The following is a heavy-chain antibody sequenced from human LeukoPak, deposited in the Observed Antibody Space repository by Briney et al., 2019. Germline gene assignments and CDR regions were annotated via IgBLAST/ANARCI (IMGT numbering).Heavy chain of an antibody. CDR1: GGSISSYY. D-gene: IGHD6-19*01. V-gene: IGHV4-59*01. CDR3: ARAWLGAVAGYFDY. J-gene: IGHJ4*02. CDR2: IYYSGST. Sequence: SETLSLTCTVSGGSISSYYWSWIRQPPGKGLEWIGHIYYSGSTNYNPSLKSRVTISVDTSKNQFSLKLSSVTAADTAVYYCARAWLGAVAGYFDYWGQGTLVTVSS.